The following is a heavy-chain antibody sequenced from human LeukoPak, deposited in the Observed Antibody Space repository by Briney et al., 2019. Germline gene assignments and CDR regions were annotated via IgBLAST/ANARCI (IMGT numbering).Heavy chain of an antibody. CDR3: ARDPNSLVRGVIQAYFDS. Sequence: PGGSLRLSCAVSGVTVDSSYLNWVRQAPGKGLEWVSVIYATGETHYQHSVKGRFLISRDNSKNTVYLEMNSLRADDTAFYYCARDPNSLVRGVIQAYFDSWGQGTLVTVSA. CDR2: IYATGET. D-gene: IGHD3-10*01. V-gene: IGHV3-53*01. J-gene: IGHJ4*02. CDR1: GVTVDSSY.